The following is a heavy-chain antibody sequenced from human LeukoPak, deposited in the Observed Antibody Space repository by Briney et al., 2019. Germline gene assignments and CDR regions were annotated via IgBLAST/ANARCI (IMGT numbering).Heavy chain of an antibody. Sequence: GESLKISCKGSGYIFTTCWIGWVRQMPGKGLEWMGVISPLTYETRYSPSFQGQVTISADKSITTAFLQWSSLRASDTAMHYCARLRDGSYGETFDFWGPGTMVTVSS. CDR2: ISPLTYET. D-gene: IGHD1-26*01. J-gene: IGHJ3*01. CDR3: ARLRDGSYGETFDF. CDR1: GYIFTTCW. V-gene: IGHV5-51*01.